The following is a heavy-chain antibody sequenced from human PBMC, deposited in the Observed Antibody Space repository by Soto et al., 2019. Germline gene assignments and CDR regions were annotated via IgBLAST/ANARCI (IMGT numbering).Heavy chain of an antibody. CDR1: GYTFTGYY. D-gene: IGHD3-10*01. CDR3: ARAGGITMVRGVITNYGMDV. CDR2: INPNSGGT. Sequence: ASVKVSCKASGYTFTGYYMHWVRQAPGQGLEWMGWINPNSGGTNYAQKFQGWVTMTRDTSISTAYMELSRLRSDDTAVYYCARAGGITMVRGVITNYGMDVWGQGTTVTVS. J-gene: IGHJ6*02. V-gene: IGHV1-2*04.